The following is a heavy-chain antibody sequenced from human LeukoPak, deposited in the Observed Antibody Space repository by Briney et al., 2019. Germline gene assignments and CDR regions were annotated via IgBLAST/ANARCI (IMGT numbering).Heavy chain of an antibody. V-gene: IGHV4-59*01. CDR3: ARGGPYYYDSSGYFAY. J-gene: IGHJ4*02. CDR2: IYYSGST. CDR1: GGSISGYY. D-gene: IGHD3-22*01. Sequence: PSETLSLTCTVSGGSISGYYWAWIRQPPGKGLEWIGYIYYSGSTNYNPSLKSRVTISVDTSNNQFSLQLSSVTAADTAVYYCARGGPYYYDSSGYFAYWGQGTLVTVSS.